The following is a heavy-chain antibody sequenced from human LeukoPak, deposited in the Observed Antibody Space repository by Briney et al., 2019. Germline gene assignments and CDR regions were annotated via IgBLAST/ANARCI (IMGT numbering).Heavy chain of an antibody. D-gene: IGHD2/OR15-2a*01. J-gene: IGHJ5*02. V-gene: IGHV3-30-3*01. CDR1: GFTFSNYA. CDR2: ISYDGSNK. Sequence: GRSLRLSCAASGFTFSNYAMHWVRQAPGKGLEWVAVISYDGSNKYYADSVKGRFTISRDNSKNTLYLQMNSLRAEDTAVYYCARDSSFTFYSPPFDPWGQGTLVTVSS. CDR3: ARDSSFTFYSPPFDP.